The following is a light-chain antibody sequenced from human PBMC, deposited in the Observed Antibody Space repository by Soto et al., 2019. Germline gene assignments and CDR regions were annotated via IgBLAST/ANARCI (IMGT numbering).Light chain of an antibody. CDR1: QSVGSY. V-gene: IGKV3-20*01. Sequence: EIVLTQSPGTLSLSPGERATLSCRASQSVGSYLAWYQQKPGQAPRLLIYGASDRATDIPDRFSGRGSGTDFTLIISRLEPEDFAVYYCQHYANSPWTFGQGTKVEI. J-gene: IGKJ1*01. CDR3: QHYANSPWT. CDR2: GAS.